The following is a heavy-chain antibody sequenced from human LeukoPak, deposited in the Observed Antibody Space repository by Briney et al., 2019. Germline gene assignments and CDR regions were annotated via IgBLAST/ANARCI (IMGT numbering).Heavy chain of an antibody. CDR2: IKQDGSNK. Sequence: GGSLRLSCAASGFTFSNYWMSWVRQAPGKGLEWVANIKQDGSNKYYVDSVKGRFTISRDNAKNTLYLQLNSLRAEDTAVYYCARVDGAMTTAPYFDYWGQGTPVTVSS. D-gene: IGHD4-17*01. V-gene: IGHV3-7*01. CDR3: ARVDGAMTTAPYFDY. J-gene: IGHJ4*02. CDR1: GFTFSNYW.